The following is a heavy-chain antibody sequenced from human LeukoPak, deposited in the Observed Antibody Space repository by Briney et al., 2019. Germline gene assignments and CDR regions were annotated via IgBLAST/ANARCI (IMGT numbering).Heavy chain of an antibody. CDR2: IIPIFGTA. J-gene: IGHJ4*02. CDR3: AREGRYCSGGSCSRAPLDY. Sequence: ASVKVSCKASGGTFSSYAISWVRQAPGQGLEWMGGIIPIFGTANYAQKFQGRVTITADESTSTAYMELSSLRSEDTAVYYCAREGRYCSGGSCSRAPLDYGGQGPLVTVSS. V-gene: IGHV1-69*13. CDR1: GGTFSSYA. D-gene: IGHD2-15*01.